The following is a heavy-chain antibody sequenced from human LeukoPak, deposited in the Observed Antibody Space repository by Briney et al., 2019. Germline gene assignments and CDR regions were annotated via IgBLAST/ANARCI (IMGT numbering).Heavy chain of an antibody. CDR3: ARPRRAERDEDF. J-gene: IGHJ4*02. V-gene: IGHV5-51*01. D-gene: IGHD1-1*01. Sequence: RGESLNISCKASGYSFANYWIGWVRQVPGKGLEWVAMINPGDTNIAYSPSFQAQVTISADRSISTAYLQWSSLKASDTAIYYCARPRRAERDEDFWGQGTLVTVSS. CDR1: GYSFANYW. CDR2: INPGDTNI.